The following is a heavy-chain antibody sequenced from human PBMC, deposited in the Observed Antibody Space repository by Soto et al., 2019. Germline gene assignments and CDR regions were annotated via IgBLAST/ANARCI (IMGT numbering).Heavy chain of an antibody. Sequence: QVQLVESGGGVVQPGRSLRLSCAASGFTFSSYAMHWVRQAPGKGLEWVAVISYDGSNKYYADSVKGRLTISRDNSKNTLYLQMNSLRAEDTAVYYCARDLYCSGGSCFSYGMDVWGQGTTVTVSS. CDR1: GFTFSSYA. D-gene: IGHD2-15*01. CDR3: ARDLYCSGGSCFSYGMDV. CDR2: ISYDGSNK. V-gene: IGHV3-30-3*01. J-gene: IGHJ6*02.